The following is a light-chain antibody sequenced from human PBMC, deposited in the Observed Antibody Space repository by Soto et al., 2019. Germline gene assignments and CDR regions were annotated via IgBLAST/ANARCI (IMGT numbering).Light chain of an antibody. J-gene: IGLJ1*01. CDR3: SSYTSSSTYV. CDR2: DVS. Sequence: QSALPQPASVSGSPGQSITISCTGTSSDVGGYNYVSWYQQYPGKVPKLMIYDVSYRPSGVSNRFSGSKSGNTASLTISGLQAEDEADYYCSSYTSSSTYVFGTGTKVTVL. V-gene: IGLV2-14*01. CDR1: SSDVGGYNY.